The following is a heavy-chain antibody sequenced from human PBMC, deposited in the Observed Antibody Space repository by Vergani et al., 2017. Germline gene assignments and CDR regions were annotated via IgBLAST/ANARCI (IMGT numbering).Heavy chain of an antibody. D-gene: IGHD6-13*01. CDR2: INHSGST. CDR3: ARDSPPNY. CDR1: GGSFSGYY. Sequence: QVQLQQWGAGLLKPSETLSLTCAVYGGSFSGYYWSWIRQPPGKGLEWIGEINHSGSTNYNPSLKSRVTISVDTSKNQFSLKLSSVTAADTAVYYCARDSPPNYGGQGTLVTVSS. V-gene: IGHV4-34*01. J-gene: IGHJ4*02.